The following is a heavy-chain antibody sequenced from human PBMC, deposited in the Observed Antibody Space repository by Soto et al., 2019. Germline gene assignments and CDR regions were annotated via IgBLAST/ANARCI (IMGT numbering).Heavy chain of an antibody. J-gene: IGHJ4*02. CDR2: ISYDGSNK. V-gene: IGHV3-30*18. CDR1: GFTFSSYG. CDR3: AKVRYYGDYFEGYRWETMDY. D-gene: IGHD4-17*01. Sequence: QVQLVESGGGVVQPGRSLRLSCAASGFTFSSYGMHWVRQAPGKGLEWVAVISYDGSNKYYADSVKGRFTISRDNSKNTLYLQMNSLRAEDTAVYYCAKVRYYGDYFEGYRWETMDYWGQGTLVTVSS.